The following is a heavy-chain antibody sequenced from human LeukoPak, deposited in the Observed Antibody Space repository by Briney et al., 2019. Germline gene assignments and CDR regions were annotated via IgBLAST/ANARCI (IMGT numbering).Heavy chain of an antibody. J-gene: IGHJ4*02. CDR1: GSSITSVSHY. CDR3: ARRWGNIVGVTYEY. CDR2: IYYTGST. Sequence: SETLSLTCTISGSSITSVSHYWGWIRQPPGKGLEWIGDIYYTGSTYYSPSLRSRVTMPVHTSENQFSLRLNSVTAVDTAVYYCARRWGNIVGVTYEYWGQGTLVTVSS. V-gene: IGHV4-39*01. D-gene: IGHD3-16*01.